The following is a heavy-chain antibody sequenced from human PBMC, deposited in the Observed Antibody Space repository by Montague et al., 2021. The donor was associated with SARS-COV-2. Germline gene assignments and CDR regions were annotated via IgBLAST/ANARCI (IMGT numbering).Heavy chain of an antibody. V-gene: IGHV4-34*01. Sequence: SETLSLTCAVYGGSLSGYYWSWIRQPPGKGLEWIAEISHSGSTSYNPSPKSRVTISVDTSKNQFSLKLSSATAADTAVYYRARVPYRLLFVPRYYGMDVWGQGTTVTVSS. CDR3: ARVPYRLLFVPRYYGMDV. CDR2: ISHSGST. D-gene: IGHD2-2*01. J-gene: IGHJ6*02. CDR1: GGSLSGYY.